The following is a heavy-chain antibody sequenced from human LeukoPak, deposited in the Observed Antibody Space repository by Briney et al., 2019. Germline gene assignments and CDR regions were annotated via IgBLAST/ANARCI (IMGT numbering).Heavy chain of an antibody. CDR2: INHSGST. V-gene: IGHV4-34*01. CDR3: ARVRWLGVDY. D-gene: IGHD3-22*01. J-gene: IGHJ4*02. Sequence: SETLSLTCAVYGGSFSGYYWSWIRQPPGKGLEWIGEINHSGSTNYNPSLKSRVTISVDTSKNQFSLKLSSVTAADTAVYYCARVRWLGVDYWGQGTLATVSS. CDR1: GGSFSGYY.